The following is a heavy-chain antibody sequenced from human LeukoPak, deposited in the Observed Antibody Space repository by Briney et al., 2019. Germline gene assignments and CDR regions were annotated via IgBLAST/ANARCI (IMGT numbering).Heavy chain of an antibody. J-gene: IGHJ4*02. CDR3: TRENRPFCPFAY. Sequence: SETLSLTCGVSGGSIDITNYWSWVRQAPGKGLEWIGETSHSGTTNYNPSLRSRVTMFLDRANNQSSLSLTSVTAADSAVYYCTRENRPFCPFAYWGQGVLVTVSS. D-gene: IGHD2/OR15-2a*01. CDR1: GGSIDITNY. CDR2: TSHSGTT. V-gene: IGHV4-4*02.